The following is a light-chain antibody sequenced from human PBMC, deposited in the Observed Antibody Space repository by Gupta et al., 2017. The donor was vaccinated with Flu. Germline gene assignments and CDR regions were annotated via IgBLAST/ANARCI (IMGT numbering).Light chain of an antibody. CDR2: ENN. CDR3: VTWDSSMNGYYV. Sequence: VLTQPPSVSAAPGQKVTISCSGSTSNIGNNYVSWYQQFPGTAPKLFIYENNKRPSGIPDRFSGSKSGTSATLDITGLQTGDEADYYCVTWDSSMNGYYVFGTGTKVTVL. J-gene: IGLJ1*01. V-gene: IGLV1-51*02. CDR1: TSNIGNNY.